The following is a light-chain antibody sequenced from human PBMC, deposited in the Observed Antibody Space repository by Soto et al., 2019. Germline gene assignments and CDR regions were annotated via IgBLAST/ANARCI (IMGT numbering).Light chain of an antibody. CDR1: QNIRSF. V-gene: IGKV1-17*01. J-gene: IGKJ3*01. CDR3: LQHNSYPFT. Sequence: DIQMTQSPSSLSASIGDRVTITCRASQNIRSFLNWYQQKPGKAPKRLIYAASSLQSGVPSRFSGSGSGTEFTLTISSLQPEDFATYYCLQHNSYPFTFGPGTKVEIK. CDR2: AAS.